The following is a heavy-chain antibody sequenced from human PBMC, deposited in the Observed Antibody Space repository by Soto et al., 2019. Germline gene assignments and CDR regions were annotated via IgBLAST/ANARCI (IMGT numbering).Heavy chain of an antibody. J-gene: IGHJ6*02. CDR1: GFTFSNAW. D-gene: IGHD4-4*01. V-gene: IGHV3-15*07. Sequence: GGSMGLSCSASGFTFSNAWMNWVRQAPGKGLEWVGRIKSKTDGGTTDYAAPVKGRFTISRDDSKNTLYLQMNSLKTEDTAVYYCTTDDYSNQYYYYGMDVWGQGTTVTVSS. CDR2: IKSKTDGGTT. CDR3: TTDDYSNQYYYYGMDV.